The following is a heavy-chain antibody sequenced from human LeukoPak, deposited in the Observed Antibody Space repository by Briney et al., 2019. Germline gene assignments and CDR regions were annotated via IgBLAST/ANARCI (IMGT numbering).Heavy chain of an antibody. V-gene: IGHV3-48*01. J-gene: IGHJ3*02. CDR2: ISSSSSTI. CDR3: ARVTVATISEAFDI. D-gene: IGHD5-12*01. Sequence: PGGSLRLSCAASGFTFSSYSMNWVRQAPGKGLEWVSYISSSSSTIYYADSVKGRFTISRDNAKDSLYLQMNSLRAEDTAVYYCARVTVATISEAFDIWGQGTMVTVSS. CDR1: GFTFSSYS.